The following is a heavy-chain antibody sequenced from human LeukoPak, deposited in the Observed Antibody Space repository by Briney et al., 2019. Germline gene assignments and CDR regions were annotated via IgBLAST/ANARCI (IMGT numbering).Heavy chain of an antibody. CDR2: IYYTGRT. J-gene: IGHJ5*02. CDR1: GGSISGYY. D-gene: IGHD2-15*01. Sequence: PSETLSLTCSVSGGSISGYYWIWIRQPPGKGLEWIAYIYYTGRTKYSPSLKSRVTMSVDTSKNQLSLKLSSVTAADTAVYYCARHAANTIGDWFDPWGQGILVTVSS. V-gene: IGHV4-59*08. CDR3: ARHAANTIGDWFDP.